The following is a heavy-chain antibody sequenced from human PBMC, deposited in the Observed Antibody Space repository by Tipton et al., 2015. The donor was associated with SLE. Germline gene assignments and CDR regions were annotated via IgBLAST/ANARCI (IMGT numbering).Heavy chain of an antibody. CDR2: ISSSGSTI. J-gene: IGHJ4*02. CDR1: GFTFSSYE. V-gene: IGHV3-48*03. CDR3: ARDMSTVPAAPFDY. D-gene: IGHD2-2*01. Sequence: SLRLSCAASGFTFSSYEMNWVRQAPGKGLEWVSYISSSGSTIYYADSVKGRFAISRDNSKNTLYLQMNSLRAEDTAFYYCARDMSTVPAAPFDYWGQGTLVTVSS.